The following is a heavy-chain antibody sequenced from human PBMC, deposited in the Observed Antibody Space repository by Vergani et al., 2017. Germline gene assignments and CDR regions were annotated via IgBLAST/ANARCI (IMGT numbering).Heavy chain of an antibody. J-gene: IGHJ4*02. CDR2: ISGSGCST. CDR1: GFTFSSYA. D-gene: IGHD4-17*01. V-gene: IGHV3-23*01. Sequence: EVQLLESGGGLVQPGGSLRLSCAASGFTFSSYAMSWVRQAPGKGLEWVSAISGSGCSTYYADSVKGRFTISRDNSKNTLYLQMNSLRAEDTAVYYCAKGTTVTTVLGYWGQGTLVTVSS. CDR3: AKGTTVTTVLGY.